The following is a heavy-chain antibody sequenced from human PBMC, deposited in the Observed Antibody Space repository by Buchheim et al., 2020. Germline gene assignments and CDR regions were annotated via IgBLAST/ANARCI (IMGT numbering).Heavy chain of an antibody. CDR1: GDSISSSYW. D-gene: IGHD3-10*01. Sequence: QVQLQESGPGLVKPSGTLSLTCAVSGDSISSSYWWSWVRQPPGKGLEWVGEIYHSGSTNYNPSLKSRVTISLDKSKNQFSLKLSSVTAADTAVYYCARSSLWFGESIPYYFDYWGQGTL. CDR3: ARSSLWFGESIPYYFDY. CDR2: IYHSGST. V-gene: IGHV4-4*02. J-gene: IGHJ4*02.